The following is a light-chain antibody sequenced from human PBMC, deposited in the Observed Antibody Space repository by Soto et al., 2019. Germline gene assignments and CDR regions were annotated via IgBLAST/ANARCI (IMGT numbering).Light chain of an antibody. J-gene: IGKJ1*01. CDR2: GAS. Sequence: EIVLTQSPGSLSLSLGERATLSCRASQSVDSAFFAWHQQKPGQPPRLLMYGASRRATGIPDRFSGSGSGTYFPLTISRLEPEVFAEYYCQQYASSLTFGQGTKVEI. CDR1: QSVDSAF. CDR3: QQYASSLT. V-gene: IGKV3-20*01.